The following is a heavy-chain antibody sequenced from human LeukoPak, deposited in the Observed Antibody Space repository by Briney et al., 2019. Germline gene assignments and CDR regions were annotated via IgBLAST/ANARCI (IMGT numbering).Heavy chain of an antibody. Sequence: GGSLRLSCAASGFTFSSYAMSWVRQAPGKGLEWVSAISGGGGSTYYADSVKGRFTISRDNSKNTLYLQMNSLRAEDTAVYYCARKPKEGKRYYYDSSGYSNWFDPWGQGTLVTVSS. CDR2: ISGGGGST. CDR3: ARKPKEGKRYYYDSSGYSNWFDP. J-gene: IGHJ5*02. D-gene: IGHD3-22*01. CDR1: GFTFSSYA. V-gene: IGHV3-23*01.